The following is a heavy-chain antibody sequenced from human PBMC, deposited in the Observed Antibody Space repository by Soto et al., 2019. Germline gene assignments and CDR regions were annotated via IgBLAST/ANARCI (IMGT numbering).Heavy chain of an antibody. CDR1: GGSFSSYA. CDR2: LIVILGTT. D-gene: IGHD3-22*01. V-gene: IGHV1-69*01. CDR3: ASGYYDSSGYSIDY. Sequence: QVQLVQSGAEVRKPGSSVKVSCQSFGGSFSSYAFSWVRQAPGQGLEWMGGLIVILGTTNYAQKFKGRVTFTADESTSTAYMEESSLESEDTAIYYCASGYYDSSGYSIDYWGQGTQVTVSS. J-gene: IGHJ4*02.